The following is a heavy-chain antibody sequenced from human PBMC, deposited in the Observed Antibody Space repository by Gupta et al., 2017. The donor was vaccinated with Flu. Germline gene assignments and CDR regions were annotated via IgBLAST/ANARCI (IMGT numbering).Heavy chain of an antibody. CDR1: GFTFSAHW. CDR2: IRGYADSYTA. D-gene: IGHD1-26*01. CDR3: VRDGGNYPYFDSGLDV. Sequence: EVQVVESGGKLVQPGGSLRLSCETSGFTFSAHWLAWVRQAPGKGLEWVGRIRGYADSYTAEYAASVKGRFTISRDDSKNSLFLQMNSLKSEDTAVYYCVRDGGNYPYFDSGLDVWGQGTTVTVAS. J-gene: IGHJ6*02. V-gene: IGHV3-72*01.